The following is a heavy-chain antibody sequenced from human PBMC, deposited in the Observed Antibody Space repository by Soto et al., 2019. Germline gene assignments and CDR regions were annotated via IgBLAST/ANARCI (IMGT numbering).Heavy chain of an antibody. V-gene: IGHV3-11*01. Sequence: LRLSCAASGFIFSDYYMTWIRQAPGKGLEWVSHISSSGITISYADSVKGRFTISRDNANNSLYLQMDSLRADDTAVYYCARGNRGFGFWFDFWGQGTPVTVSS. CDR1: GFIFSDYY. CDR2: ISSSGITI. D-gene: IGHD3-16*01. J-gene: IGHJ5*01. CDR3: ARGNRGFGFWFDF.